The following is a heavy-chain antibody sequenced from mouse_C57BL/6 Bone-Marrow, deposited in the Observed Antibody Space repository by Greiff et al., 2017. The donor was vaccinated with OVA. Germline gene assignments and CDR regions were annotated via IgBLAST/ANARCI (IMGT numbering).Heavy chain of an antibody. CDR2: IHPNSGST. D-gene: IGHD2-4*01. V-gene: IGHV1-64*01. J-gene: IGHJ3*01. CDR1: GYTFTSYW. CDR3: ARVGYDYDVGFAY. Sequence: VQLQQPGAELVKPGASVKLSCKASGYTFTSYWMHWVKQRPGQGLEWIGMIHPNSGSTNYNEKFKSKATLTVDKSSSTAYMQLSSLTSEDSAVYYCARVGYDYDVGFAYWGQGTLVTVSA.